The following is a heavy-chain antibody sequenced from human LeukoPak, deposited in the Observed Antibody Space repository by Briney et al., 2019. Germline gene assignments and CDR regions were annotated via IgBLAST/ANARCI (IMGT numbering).Heavy chain of an antibody. CDR3: AKESGRFDS. V-gene: IGHV3-23*01. D-gene: IGHD1-26*01. J-gene: IGHJ4*02. Sequence: PGGSLRLSCATSGFIFSNYAMSWVRQAPGKGLEWVSTIGETGSRTHYVDSVKGRFTISRDNSKNTLYLQMNSLRAEDTVIYYCAKESGRFDSWGQGTLVTVSS. CDR1: GFIFSNYA. CDR2: IGETGSRT.